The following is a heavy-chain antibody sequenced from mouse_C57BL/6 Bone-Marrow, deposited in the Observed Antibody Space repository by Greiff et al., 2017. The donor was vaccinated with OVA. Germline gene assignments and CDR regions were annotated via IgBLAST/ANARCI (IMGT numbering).Heavy chain of an antibody. CDR1: GYSFTGYY. Sequence: VQLQQSGPELVKPGASVKISCKASGYSFTGYYMNWVKQSPEKSLEWIGEINPSTGGTTYNQKFKAKATLTVDKSSSTAYMQLKSLTSEDSAVYYCARGDYYGSPFAYWGQGTLVTVSA. J-gene: IGHJ3*01. D-gene: IGHD1-1*01. CDR3: ARGDYYGSPFAY. V-gene: IGHV1-42*01. CDR2: INPSTGGT.